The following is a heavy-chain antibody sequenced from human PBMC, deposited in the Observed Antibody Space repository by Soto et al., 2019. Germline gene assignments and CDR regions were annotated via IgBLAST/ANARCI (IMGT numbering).Heavy chain of an antibody. CDR1: GYSLSHYW. J-gene: IGHJ4*02. D-gene: IGHD2-15*01. CDR3: ASSVVAPSTMNYFDY. V-gene: IGHV5-51*01. Sequence: XEFLKIACKGSGYSLSHYWLAWVRQMPGKGLEWMGNIFPTDCSTKYSPSFHGQVTISVDRSISTAYLQWSSLKASDTAMYYCASSVVAPSTMNYFDYWGQGSLVTVSS. CDR2: IFPTDCST.